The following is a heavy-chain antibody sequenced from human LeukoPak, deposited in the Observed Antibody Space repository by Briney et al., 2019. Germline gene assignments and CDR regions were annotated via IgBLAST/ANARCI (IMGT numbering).Heavy chain of an antibody. CDR1: GFTFSSYG. V-gene: IGHV3-33*01. J-gene: IGHJ4*02. CDR3: ARDSCGSPSCFDY. D-gene: IGHD2-2*01. Sequence: GGSLRLSCTASGFTFSSYGMHWVRQAPGRGLEWVAAIQYDGSIEYYADSVRGRFTISRDQSKNTLFLQVNSLRAEDTAVYYCARDSCGSPSCFDYWGQGTLVTVSS. CDR2: IQYDGSIE.